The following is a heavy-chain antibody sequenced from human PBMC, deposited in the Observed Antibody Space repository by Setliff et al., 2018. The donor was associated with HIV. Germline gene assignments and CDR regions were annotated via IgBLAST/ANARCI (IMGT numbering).Heavy chain of an antibody. J-gene: IGHJ6*02. D-gene: IGHD2-21*02. Sequence: PSETLSLTCTLSGGSISSGAYYWTWIRQHPGKGLEWIGYIYYSGSTYYNPSLKSRLTISPDTSSNQFSLRLSSVTPADTAVYYCTRGRSDFHYHGMDVWGQGTTFTVSS. CDR3: TRGRSDFHYHGMDV. CDR1: GGSISSGAYY. V-gene: IGHV4-31*03. CDR2: IYYSGST.